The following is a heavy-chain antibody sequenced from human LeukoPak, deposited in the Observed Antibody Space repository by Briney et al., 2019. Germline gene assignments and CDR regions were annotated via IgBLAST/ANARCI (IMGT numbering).Heavy chain of an antibody. D-gene: IGHD2-15*01. J-gene: IGHJ4*02. CDR1: GYTFTSYG. Sequence: ASVKGSCKASGYTFTSYGTSWVRQAPGQGLEWMGWISAYNGNTNYAQKLQGRVTITTDTSTSTAYMELRSLKSDDTGVYYCARDCSGGSCYSVYWGQGTLVTVSS. CDR3: ARDCSGGSCYSVY. V-gene: IGHV1-18*01. CDR2: ISAYNGNT.